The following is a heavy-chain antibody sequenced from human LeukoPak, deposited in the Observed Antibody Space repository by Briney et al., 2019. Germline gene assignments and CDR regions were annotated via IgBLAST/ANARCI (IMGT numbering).Heavy chain of an antibody. Sequence: GASVKVSCKASGGTFSSYTISWVRQAPGQGLEWMGRIIPILGIANYAQKFQGRVTITADKSTSTAYMELSSLRSEDTAVYYCARAGVRDCSSTSCYPYYYYYYYYMDVWGKGTTVTVSS. CDR1: GGTFSSYT. J-gene: IGHJ6*03. CDR3: ARAGVRDCSSTSCYPYYYYYYYYMDV. V-gene: IGHV1-69*02. CDR2: IIPILGIA. D-gene: IGHD2-2*01.